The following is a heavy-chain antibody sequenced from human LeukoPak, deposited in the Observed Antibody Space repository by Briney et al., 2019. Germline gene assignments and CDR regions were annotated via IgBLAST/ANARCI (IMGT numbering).Heavy chain of an antibody. CDR3: AELGITMIGGV. J-gene: IGHJ6*04. V-gene: IGHV3-21*01. CDR1: GFTFSSYS. CDR2: ITSSSSYI. D-gene: IGHD3-10*02. Sequence: PGGSLRLSCAASGFTFSSYSMNWVRQALGKGLVWVSSITSSSSYIYYADSVKGRFTISRHNAKNSLYLQMNSLRAEDTAVYYCAELGITMIGGVWGKGTTVTISS.